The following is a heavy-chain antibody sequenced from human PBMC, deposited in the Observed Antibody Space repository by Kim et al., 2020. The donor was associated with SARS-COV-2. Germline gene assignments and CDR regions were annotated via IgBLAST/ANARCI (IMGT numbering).Heavy chain of an antibody. J-gene: IGHJ6*02. CDR3: TSRVEGGWIQWHYYGMDV. Sequence: GGSLRLSCTASGFTFGDYAMSWVRQAPGKGLEWVGFIRSKAYGGTTEYAASVKGRFTISRDDSKSIAYLQMNSLKTEDTAVYYCTSRVEGGWIQWHYYGMDVWGQGTTVTVSS. D-gene: IGHD5-12*01. CDR2: IRSKAYGGTT. V-gene: IGHV3-49*04. CDR1: GFTFGDYA.